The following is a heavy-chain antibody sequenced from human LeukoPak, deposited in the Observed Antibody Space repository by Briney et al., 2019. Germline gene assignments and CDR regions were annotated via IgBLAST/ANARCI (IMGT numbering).Heavy chain of an antibody. Sequence: SETLSLTCTVSGGSISSSSYYWGWIRQPPGKGLEWIGSIYYSGSTYYNPSLKSRVTISVDTSKNQFSLKLSCVTAADTAVYYGARDDPMQFDYWGQGTLVTVSS. CDR1: GGSISSSSYY. CDR2: IYYSGST. V-gene: IGHV4-39*07. D-gene: IGHD2-2*01. J-gene: IGHJ4*02. CDR3: ARDDPMQFDY.